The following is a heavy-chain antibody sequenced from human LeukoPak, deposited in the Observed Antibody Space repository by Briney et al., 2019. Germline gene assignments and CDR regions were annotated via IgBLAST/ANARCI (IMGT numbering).Heavy chain of an antibody. Sequence: GRCLRLSCALSGLTFSIFRMRCGPHTPEEGEWCVSRIKSDGSITTYADSVKGRFTISRDNAKNTLYLQMNTLKAEDTGLYYCARDYHDSNGYYPTAFDNWGQGILVTVSS. CDR1: GLTFSIFR. CDR2: IKSDGSIT. CDR3: ARDYHDSNGYYPTAFDN. V-gene: IGHV3-74*03. D-gene: IGHD3-22*01. J-gene: IGHJ4*02.